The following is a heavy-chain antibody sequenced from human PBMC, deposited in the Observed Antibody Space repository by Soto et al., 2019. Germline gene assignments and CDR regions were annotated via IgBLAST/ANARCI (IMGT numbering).Heavy chain of an antibody. D-gene: IGHD1-1*01. CDR2: MYYSGNT. V-gene: IGHV4-59*12. Sequence: PSETLSLTCTVSGGSISNYYWSWIRQPPGKGLEWIGYMYYSGNTNYSPSLKSRVTISVDTSKNQFSLKLRSVTAADTAVYYCANNERGFDPWGKGILVTVSS. CDR3: ANNERGFDP. CDR1: GGSISNYY. J-gene: IGHJ5*02.